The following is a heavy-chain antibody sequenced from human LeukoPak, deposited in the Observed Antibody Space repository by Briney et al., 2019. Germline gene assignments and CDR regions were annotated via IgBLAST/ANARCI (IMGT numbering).Heavy chain of an antibody. V-gene: IGHV3-74*01. CDR2: INSDGSRI. Sequence: QPGGSLRLSCAASGFTLSDYWMHWVRQAPGKGLVWVSRINSDGSRIIYADSVKGRFTISRDNAKNTVYLQMNSLRADDTAVYFCARAPQIGFSGFDKNYWGQGTLVTVSS. J-gene: IGHJ4*02. CDR3: ARAPQIGFSGFDKNY. D-gene: IGHD5-12*01. CDR1: GFTLSDYW.